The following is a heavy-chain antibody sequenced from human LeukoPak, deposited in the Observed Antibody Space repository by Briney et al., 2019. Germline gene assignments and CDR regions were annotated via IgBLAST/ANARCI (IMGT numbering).Heavy chain of an antibody. CDR2: ISYDGSNK. V-gene: IGHV3-30*03. CDR3: ARAEDCSSTSCPRAFDI. CDR1: GFTFSSYG. Sequence: GGSLRLSCAASGFTFSSYGMRWVRQAPGKGLEWVAVISYDGSNKYYADSVKGRFTISRDNSKNTLYLQMNSLRAEDTAVYYCARAEDCSSTSCPRAFDIWGQGTMVTVSS. J-gene: IGHJ3*02. D-gene: IGHD2-2*01.